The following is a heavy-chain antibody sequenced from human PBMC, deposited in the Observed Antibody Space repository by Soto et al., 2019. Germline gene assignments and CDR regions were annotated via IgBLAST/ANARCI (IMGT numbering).Heavy chain of an antibody. V-gene: IGHV1-69*02. J-gene: IGHJ5*02. CDR1: GNTLNTDT. CDR2: IIPVIGVG. Sequence: QVQLVQSGAEVKKPGSSVKVSCKPSGNTLNTDTITWLRQAPGQGLEWMGRIIPVIGVGTYAQKFQDRVTTTADKSTTSAYREVTSLTSEDTATYSWAIGRTGSNGYYWAWGQGTQVTVS. D-gene: IGHD3-22*01. CDR3: AIGRTGSNGYYWA.